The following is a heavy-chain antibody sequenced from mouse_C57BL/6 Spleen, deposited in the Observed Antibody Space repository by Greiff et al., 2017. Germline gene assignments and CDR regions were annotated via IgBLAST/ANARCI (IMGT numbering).Heavy chain of an antibody. Sequence: QVQLQQSGTELVKPGASVKLSCKASGYTFTSYWMHWVKQRPGQGLEWIGNINPSNGGTNYNEKFKSKATLTVDKSSSTAYMQLSSLTSEDSAVYYCASSDYYGSGYFDVWGTGTTVTVSS. CDR3: ASSDYYGSGYFDV. D-gene: IGHD1-1*01. CDR2: INPSNGGT. V-gene: IGHV1-53*01. J-gene: IGHJ1*03. CDR1: GYTFTSYW.